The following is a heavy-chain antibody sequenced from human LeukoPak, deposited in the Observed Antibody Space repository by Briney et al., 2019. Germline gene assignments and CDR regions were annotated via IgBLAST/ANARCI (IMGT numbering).Heavy chain of an antibody. CDR3: ATGDYFDD. V-gene: IGHV3-21*01. J-gene: IGHJ4*02. CDR1: GLTFRTLA. CDR2: ISGSTYYI. Sequence: GGSLKLSCAASGLTFRTLAMNWVRQPPGKGLEWVSFISGSTYYINYADSVKGRFTISRDNAKNSLYLQLDSLSADDTAVYYCATGDYFDDWGQGTLVTVSS.